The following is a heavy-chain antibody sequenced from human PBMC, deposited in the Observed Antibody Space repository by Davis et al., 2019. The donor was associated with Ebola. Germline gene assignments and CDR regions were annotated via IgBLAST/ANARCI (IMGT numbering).Heavy chain of an antibody. V-gene: IGHV1-8*02. Sequence: ASVKVSCKTSGYVFTTYDINWVRQATGQGLEWMGSTNPHTGQVVYAEKFQGRVTMTRNTSISTAYMELSSLTSEDTAVYYCARGRKVARMGSWFDSWGQGTLVTVSS. CDR2: TNPHTGQV. D-gene: IGHD5-12*01. CDR3: ARGRKVARMGSWFDS. CDR1: GYVFTTYD. J-gene: IGHJ5*01.